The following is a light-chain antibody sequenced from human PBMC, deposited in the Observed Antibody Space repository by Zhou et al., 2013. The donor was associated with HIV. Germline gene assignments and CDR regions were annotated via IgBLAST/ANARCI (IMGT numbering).Light chain of an antibody. V-gene: IGKV3-11*01. Sequence: EIVLTQSPGTLSLSPGERATLSCRASHTVTSNYLAWYQHKPGQGPKVLIFGASNRAXGIPARFSGSGSGTDFTLTISSLEPEDFAVYYCQQRSNWPPKLTFGGGTKVEIK. CDR2: GAS. CDR1: HTVTSNY. CDR3: QQRSNWPPKLT. J-gene: IGKJ4*01.